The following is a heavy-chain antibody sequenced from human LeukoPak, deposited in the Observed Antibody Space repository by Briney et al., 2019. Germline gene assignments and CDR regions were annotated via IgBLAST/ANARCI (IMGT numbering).Heavy chain of an antibody. Sequence: SETLTLTCTVSGGSISSYYWSWIRQPAGKGLEWIGRIYTSGSTNYNPSLKSRVTMSVDTSKNQFSLKLSSVTAADTAVYYCATDVEAIDAFDIWGQGTMVTVSS. CDR1: GGSISSYY. D-gene: IGHD5-12*01. J-gene: IGHJ3*02. CDR3: ATDVEAIDAFDI. V-gene: IGHV4-4*07. CDR2: IYTSGST.